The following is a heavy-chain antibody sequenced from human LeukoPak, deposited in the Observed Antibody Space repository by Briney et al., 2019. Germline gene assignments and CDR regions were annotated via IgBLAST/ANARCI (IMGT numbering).Heavy chain of an antibody. CDR3: AKVAVLGWLLRYFDY. CDR2: ISGSGGST. D-gene: IGHD3-3*01. CDR1: GFTFSSYA. J-gene: IGHJ4*02. V-gene: IGHV3-23*01. Sequence: AGGSLRLSCAASGFTFSSYAMSWVRQAPGKGLEWVSAISGSGGSTYYADSVKGRFTISRDNSKNTLYLQMNSLRAEDTAVYYCAKVAVLGWLLRYFDYWGQGTLVTVSS.